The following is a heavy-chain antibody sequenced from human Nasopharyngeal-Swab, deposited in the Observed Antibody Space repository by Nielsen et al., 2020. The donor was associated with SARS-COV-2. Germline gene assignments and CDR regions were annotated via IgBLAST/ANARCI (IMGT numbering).Heavy chain of an antibody. CDR3: ASARGSFDY. CDR2: IYGGGFVT. J-gene: IGHJ4*02. V-gene: IGHV3-23*03. Sequence: WIRQPPGKGLEWVALIYGGGFVTHYVDSVKGRFTVSRDDSRGTLSLQMNSLRVDGTAVYYCASARGSFDYWGQGAVVTVSS.